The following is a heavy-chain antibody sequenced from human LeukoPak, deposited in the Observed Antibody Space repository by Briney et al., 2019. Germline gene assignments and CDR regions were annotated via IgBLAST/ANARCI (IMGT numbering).Heavy chain of an antibody. V-gene: IGHV4-59*01. Sequence: SETLSLTCTVSGGSISSYYWSWIRQPPGKGLEWIGYIYYSGSTNYNPSLKSRVTISVDTSKNQFSLKLSSVTAADTAVYYCARVKGYFDYWGQGTLVTVSS. J-gene: IGHJ4*02. CDR1: GGSISSYY. CDR3: ARVKGYFDY. CDR2: IYYSGST.